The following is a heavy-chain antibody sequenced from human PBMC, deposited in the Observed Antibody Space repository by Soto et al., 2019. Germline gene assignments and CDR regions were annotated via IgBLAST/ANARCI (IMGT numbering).Heavy chain of an antibody. V-gene: IGHV3-7*01. J-gene: IGHJ4*02. CDR3: ARGTDRRIVTMTRTDF. Sequence: GGSLRLSCVASGFTFSSYWMSWVRQAPGKGLEWVANIKQDGSEKYYVDSVKGRFTLSRDNAKNSLNLQMNSLTVEDTAVYYCARGTDRRIVTMTRTDFWGQGTLVTVSS. CDR2: IKQDGSEK. CDR1: GFTFSSYW. D-gene: IGHD5-12*01.